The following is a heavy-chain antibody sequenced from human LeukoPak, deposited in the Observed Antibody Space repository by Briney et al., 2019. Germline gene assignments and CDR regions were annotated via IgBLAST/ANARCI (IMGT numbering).Heavy chain of an antibody. CDR1: GFSFSSYG. J-gene: IGHJ6*02. V-gene: IGHV3-33*01. Sequence: GGSLRLSCAASGFSFSSYGMRWVRQAPGKGLEWVGDIWYDGSHTYYADSVKGRFTISRDNSMNTLYMQMNSLRGEDAAVYYCARGGYCSGTSCAHYDGMDVWGQGTTVTVSS. D-gene: IGHD2-2*01. CDR3: ARGGYCSGTSCAHYDGMDV. CDR2: IWYDGSHT.